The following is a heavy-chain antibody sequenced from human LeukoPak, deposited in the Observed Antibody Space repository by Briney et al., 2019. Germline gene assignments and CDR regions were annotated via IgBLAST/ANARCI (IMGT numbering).Heavy chain of an antibody. CDR3: AKDPQGGRPYAIEYKWFEP. V-gene: IGHV3-23*01. D-gene: IGHD2-15*01. CDR2: ISGSGGST. Sequence: GGSLSLSCAASGFTFSSYAMSWVRQAPGKGLEWISAISGSGGSTYYAVSAKGRFTISRDNFKNTLYLQMNSLRGEDTGVYYCAKDPQGGRPYAIEYKWFEPWGQGTLVTVSS. J-gene: IGHJ5*02. CDR1: GFTFSSYA.